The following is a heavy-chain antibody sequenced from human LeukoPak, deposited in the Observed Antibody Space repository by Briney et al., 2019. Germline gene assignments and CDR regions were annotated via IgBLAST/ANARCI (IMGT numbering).Heavy chain of an antibody. CDR1: AYTFTSYG. CDR2: ISAYNGNT. J-gene: IGHJ4*02. D-gene: IGHD3-22*01. V-gene: IGHV1-18*01. Sequence: GSSVKVSCKASAYTFTSYGISWVRQAPGQGLEWMGWISAYNGNTNYAQKLQGRVTMTTDTSTSTAYMELRSLRSDDTAVYYYARAVVTMIVVVNTLEYYLDYWGQGTLVTVSS. CDR3: ARAVVTMIVVVNTLEYYLDY.